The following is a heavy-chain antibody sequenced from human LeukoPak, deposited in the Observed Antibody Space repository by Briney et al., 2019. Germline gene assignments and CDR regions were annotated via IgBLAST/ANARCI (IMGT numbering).Heavy chain of an antibody. J-gene: IGHJ3*02. D-gene: IGHD6-6*01. V-gene: IGHV3-48*01. Sequence: PGGSLRLSCAASGFTFSSYAMSWVRQAPGKGLEWVSYISSSGSTIYYADSVKGRFTISRDNAKNSLYLQMNSLRAEDTAVYYCARARRYSSSSGPVDAFDIWGQGTMVTVSS. CDR2: ISSSGSTI. CDR1: GFTFSSYA. CDR3: ARARRYSSSSGPVDAFDI.